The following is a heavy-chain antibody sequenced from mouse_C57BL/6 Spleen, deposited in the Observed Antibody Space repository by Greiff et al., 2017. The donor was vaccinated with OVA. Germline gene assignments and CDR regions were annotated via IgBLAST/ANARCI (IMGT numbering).Heavy chain of an antibody. CDR3: AREGAYGAWFAY. J-gene: IGHJ3*01. D-gene: IGHD1-1*02. Sequence: VQLQQSGAELVKPGASVKLSCKASGYTFTSYWMHWVKQRPGQGLEWIGMIHPNSGSTNYNEKFKSKATLTVDKSSSTAYMQLSSLTSEDSAVYYCAREGAYGAWFAYWGQGTLVTVSA. V-gene: IGHV1-64*01. CDR2: IHPNSGST. CDR1: GYTFTSYW.